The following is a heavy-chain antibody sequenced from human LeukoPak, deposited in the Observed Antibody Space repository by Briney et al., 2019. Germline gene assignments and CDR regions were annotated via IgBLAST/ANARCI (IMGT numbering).Heavy chain of an antibody. CDR1: GFTFTNYA. CDR2: ISYDGSNK. CDR3: ARAHIVVVVAAPDY. Sequence: GRSLRLSCAASGFTFTNYAIHWVRQAPGKGLEWVAVISYDGSNKYYADSVKGRFTISRDNSKNTLFLQMNSLRAEDTALYCCARAHIVVVVAAPDYWGQGTLVTVSS. D-gene: IGHD2-15*01. V-gene: IGHV3-30-3*01. J-gene: IGHJ4*02.